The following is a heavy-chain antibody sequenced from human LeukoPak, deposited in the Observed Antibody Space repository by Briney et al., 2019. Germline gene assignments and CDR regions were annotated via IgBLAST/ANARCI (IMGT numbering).Heavy chain of an antibody. D-gene: IGHD3-22*01. CDR1: GFTFSSYW. Sequence: PGGSLRLSCAASGFTFSSYWMHWVRQAPGKGLVWVSRINSDGSSTSYADSVKGRFTISRDNTKNTLYLQMNSLKTEDTAIYYCATAIKNSRAYYYFDYWGQGTLVTVSS. J-gene: IGHJ4*02. V-gene: IGHV3-74*01. CDR2: INSDGSST. CDR3: ATAIKNSRAYYYFDY.